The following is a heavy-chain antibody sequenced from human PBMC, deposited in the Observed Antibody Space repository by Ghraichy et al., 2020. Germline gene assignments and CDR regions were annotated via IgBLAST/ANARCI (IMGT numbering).Heavy chain of an antibody. CDR3: ARAWANTYYYDSSGYYSHDVFDI. D-gene: IGHD3-22*01. J-gene: IGHJ3*02. CDR1: GGTFSSYT. CDR2: IIPILGIA. V-gene: IGHV1-69*02. Sequence: SVKVSCKASGGTFSSYTISWVRQAPGQGLEWMGRIIPILGIANYEQKFQGRVTITADKSTSTAYMELSSLRSEDTAVYYCARAWANTYYYDSSGYYSHDVFDIWRQGTMVTVSS.